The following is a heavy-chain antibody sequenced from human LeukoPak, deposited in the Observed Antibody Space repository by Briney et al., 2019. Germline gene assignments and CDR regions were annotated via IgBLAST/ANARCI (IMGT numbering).Heavy chain of an antibody. V-gene: IGHV1-69*13. CDR1: GGTFSSYA. Sequence: SVKVSCKASGGTFSSYAISWVRQAPGQGLEWMGGIIPIFGTPNYAQRLQGRVTITADESTSTVYMELSSLRSEDTAVYYCARVSSRTTVFGAVDWAPGDAFGVWGQGTVVIVSS. D-gene: IGHD3-3*01. J-gene: IGHJ3*01. CDR3: ARVSSRTTVFGAVDWAPGDAFGV. CDR2: IIPIFGTP.